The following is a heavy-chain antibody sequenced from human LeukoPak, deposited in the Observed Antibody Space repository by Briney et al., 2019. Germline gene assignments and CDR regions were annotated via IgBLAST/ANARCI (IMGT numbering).Heavy chain of an antibody. D-gene: IGHD2-2*01. CDR3: AKQMGYQREYYFDY. CDR1: GFTFSSYA. J-gene: IGHJ4*02. Sequence: GGSLRLPCAASGFTFSSYAMSWVRQAPGKGLEWVSAISGSGGSTYYADSVKGRFTISRDNSKNTLYLQMNSLRAEDTAVYYCAKQMGYQREYYFDYWGQGTLVTVSS. V-gene: IGHV3-23*01. CDR2: ISGSGGST.